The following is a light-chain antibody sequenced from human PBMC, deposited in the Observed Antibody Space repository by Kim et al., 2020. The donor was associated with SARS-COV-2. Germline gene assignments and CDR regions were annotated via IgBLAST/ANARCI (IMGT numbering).Light chain of an antibody. V-gene: IGKV3-20*01. J-gene: IGKJ1*01. CDR3: QQYSSSPAT. CDR2: GAS. Sequence: SPWERATLSCRASQSVSSNYLAWYQQKPGQSPRLLIYGASSRATGIQDRFSGSGSGTDFTLTITRLEPEDFAVYYCQQYSSSPATFGKGTKVDIK. CDR1: QSVSSNY.